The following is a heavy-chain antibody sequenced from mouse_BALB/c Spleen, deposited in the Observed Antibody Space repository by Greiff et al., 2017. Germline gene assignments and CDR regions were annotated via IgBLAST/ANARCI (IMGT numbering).Heavy chain of an antibody. CDR1: GFTFSSYG. Sequence: EVQLVESGGDLVKPGGSLKLSCAASGFTFSSYGMSWVRQTPDKRLEWVATISSGGSYTYYPDSVKGRFTISRDNAKNTLYLQMSSLKSEDTAMYYCARRPLYYYGSSSFDYWGQGTTLTVSS. V-gene: IGHV5-6*01. CDR3: ARRPLYYYGSSSFDY. CDR2: ISSGGSYT. D-gene: IGHD1-1*01. J-gene: IGHJ2*01.